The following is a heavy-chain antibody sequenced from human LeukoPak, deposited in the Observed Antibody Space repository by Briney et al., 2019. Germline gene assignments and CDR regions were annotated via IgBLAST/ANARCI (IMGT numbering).Heavy chain of an antibody. V-gene: IGHV6-1*01. Sequence: SQTLSLTCAISGDSVSSNSAAWNWIRQSPSRGLEWLGRTYYRSKWYNDYAVSVKSRITINPDTSKNQFSLQLNSVTPEDTAVYYCASAGIAVAGDPYYFDYWGQGTLVTVSS. CDR3: ASAGIAVAGDPYYFDY. J-gene: IGHJ4*02. D-gene: IGHD6-19*01. CDR2: TYYRSKWYN. CDR1: GDSVSSNSAA.